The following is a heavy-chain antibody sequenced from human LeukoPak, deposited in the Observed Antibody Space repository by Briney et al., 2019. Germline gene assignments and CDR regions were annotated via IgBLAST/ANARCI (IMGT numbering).Heavy chain of an antibody. J-gene: IGHJ4*02. V-gene: IGHV3-23*01. CDR3: PKDRNSGGWYGELRDY. Sequence: GGSVRLSCAASGFTFSSYAMNWVRQAPGKGLEWVSTISGSGGSTYYADSVKGRFTISRDNSKNTLYLQMNSLRAEDTAVYSRPKDRNSGGWYGELRDYWGQGTLVTVSS. CDR1: GFTFSSYA. CDR2: ISGSGGST. D-gene: IGHD6-19*01.